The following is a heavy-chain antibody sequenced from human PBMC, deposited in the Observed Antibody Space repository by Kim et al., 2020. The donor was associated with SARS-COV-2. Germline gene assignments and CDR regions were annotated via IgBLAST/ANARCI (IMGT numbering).Heavy chain of an antibody. CDR2: IGCNSGSI. Sequence: GGSLRLSCAASGFIFGDYAMHWVRQVPGKGLDWVSVIGCNSGSIGSGPSVKGRFTFSKETAKNFLYLQINIRGTEDPALYYCPKDIFRRNYIWGSYRYDSWGQGTLVTVSA. CDR1: GFIFGDYA. J-gene: IGHJ4*02. V-gene: IGHV3-9*01. CDR3: PKDIFRRNYIWGSYRYDS. D-gene: IGHD3-16*02.